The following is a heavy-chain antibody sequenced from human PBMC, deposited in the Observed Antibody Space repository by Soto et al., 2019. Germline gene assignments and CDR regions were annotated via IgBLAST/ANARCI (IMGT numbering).Heavy chain of an antibody. V-gene: IGHV1-3*01. J-gene: IGHJ4*02. Sequence: QVQLVQSGAEVKKPGASVKVSCKASGYTFTRNAIHWVPQAPGQRLEWIGKIDAGNGNTKYSQKFQGRVTITRDTSASAAYMELSTLGSEDTSIFYFARPETDYSRFDYWGQGYLVTVSS. CDR1: GYTFTRNA. D-gene: IGHD3-9*01. CDR2: IDAGNGNT. CDR3: ARPETDYSRFDY.